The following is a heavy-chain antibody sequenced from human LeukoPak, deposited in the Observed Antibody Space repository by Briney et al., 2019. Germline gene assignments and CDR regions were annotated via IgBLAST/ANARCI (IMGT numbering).Heavy chain of an antibody. Sequence: SQTLSLTCTVSGGSISSGGYYWSWIRQPPGKGLEWIGYIYHSGSTYYNPSLKSRVTISVDRSKNQFSLKLSSVTAADTAVYYCARTGSHELRFLEWFPPDVWGKGTTVTVSS. J-gene: IGHJ6*04. CDR1: GGSISSGGYY. V-gene: IGHV4-30-2*01. CDR3: ARTGSHELRFLEWFPPDV. D-gene: IGHD3-3*01. CDR2: IYHSGST.